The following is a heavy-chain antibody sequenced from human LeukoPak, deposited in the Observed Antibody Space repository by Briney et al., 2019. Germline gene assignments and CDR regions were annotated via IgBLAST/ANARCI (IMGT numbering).Heavy chain of an antibody. J-gene: IGHJ6*02. CDR3: ARGASGSLFYYYGMDV. CDR1: GFTFSDYT. V-gene: IGHV3-11*05. D-gene: IGHD1-26*01. CDR2: ISSSSSYT. Sequence: PGGSLRLSCAASGFTFSDYTMNWVRQAPGKGLEWVSYISSSSSYTNYADSVKGRFTISRDNAKNSLYLQMNSLRAEDTAVYYCARGASGSLFYYYGMDVWGQGTTVTVSS.